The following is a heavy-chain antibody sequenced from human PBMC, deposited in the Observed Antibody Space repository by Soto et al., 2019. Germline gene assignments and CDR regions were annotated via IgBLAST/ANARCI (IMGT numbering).Heavy chain of an antibody. CDR1: GYTFTSYA. J-gene: IGHJ3*02. V-gene: IGHV1-69*13. CDR3: ARDQSGYSYGIDAFDI. CDR2: IIPIFGTA. D-gene: IGHD5-18*01. Sequence: SVKVSCKASGYTFTSYAISWVRQAPGQGLEWMGGIIPIFGTANYAQKFQGRVTITADESTSTAYMELSSLRSEDTAVYYCARDQSGYSYGIDAFDIWGQGTMVTVSS.